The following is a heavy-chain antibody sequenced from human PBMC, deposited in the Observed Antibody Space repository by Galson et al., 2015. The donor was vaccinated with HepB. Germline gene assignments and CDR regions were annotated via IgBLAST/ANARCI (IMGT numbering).Heavy chain of an antibody. J-gene: IGHJ5*02. D-gene: IGHD6-13*01. V-gene: IGHV3-11*01. CDR2: ISSSGSTV. Sequence: SLRLSCAASGFTFSDYYMSWIRQAPGKGLEWVSYISSSGSTVYYADSVKGRFTISRDNAKNSLYLQMNSLRAEDTAVYYCARELAAGTTFDPWGQGTLVTVSS. CDR3: ARELAAGTTFDP. CDR1: GFTFSDYY.